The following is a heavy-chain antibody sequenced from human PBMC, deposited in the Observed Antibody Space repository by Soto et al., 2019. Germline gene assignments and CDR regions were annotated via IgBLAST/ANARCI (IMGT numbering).Heavy chain of an antibody. Sequence: GASVKVSCKSSGGTVSSYAISWVRQAPGQGLEWMGGIIPIFGTANYAQKFQGRVTITADESTSTAYMELSSLRSEDTAVYYCARDLGYCSSTSCLNWFDPWGQGTLVTVSS. CDR3: ARDLGYCSSTSCLNWFDP. V-gene: IGHV1-69*13. J-gene: IGHJ5*02. CDR1: GGTVSSYA. CDR2: IIPIFGTA. D-gene: IGHD2-2*01.